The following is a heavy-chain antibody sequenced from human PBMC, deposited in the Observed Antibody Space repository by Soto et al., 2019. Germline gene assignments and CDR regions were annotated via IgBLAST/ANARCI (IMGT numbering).Heavy chain of an antibody. CDR3: AKGEGYCSSTRCYSLDACDI. CDR2: ICGSCGST. V-gene: IGHV3-23*01. J-gene: IGHJ3*02. D-gene: IGHD2-2*01. Sequence: GGSLRLSCAASGFTFSSYAMSWVRQAPGKGLEWVSSICGSCGSTHFADSVKGRFTISRDNSKNTLSLQMNSLRVDDTAVYYCAKGEGYCSSTRCYSLDACDIWGQGTMVTVSS. CDR1: GFTFSSYA.